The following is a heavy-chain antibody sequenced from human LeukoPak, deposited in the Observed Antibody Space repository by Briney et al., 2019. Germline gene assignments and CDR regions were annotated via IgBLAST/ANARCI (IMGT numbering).Heavy chain of an antibody. V-gene: IGHV1-69*06. J-gene: IGHJ4*02. CDR1: GGTFSSYA. CDR2: IIPIFGTA. D-gene: IGHD6-19*01. Sequence: SVKVSCKASGGTFSSYAISWVRQAPGQGLEWMGGIIPIFGTANYAQKFQGRVTITADKSTSTAYMELRSLRSDDTAVYYCARDMYRSGRVPFGYWGQGTLVTVSS. CDR3: ARDMYRSGRVPFGY.